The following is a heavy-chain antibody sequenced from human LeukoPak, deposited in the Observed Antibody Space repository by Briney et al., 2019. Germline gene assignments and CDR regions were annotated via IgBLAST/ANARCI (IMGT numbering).Heavy chain of an antibody. V-gene: IGHV4-38-2*01. CDR1: GYSISSAYC. J-gene: IGHJ4*02. Sequence: SETLSLTCSVSGYSISSAYCWGWIRQPPGKGLEWIGIIYHSGSTYYNPSLKSRVTISVDTSKNQFSLKLSSVTAADTAVYYCARHLDSSAYSGFDYWGQGALVTVSS. CDR2: IYHSGST. D-gene: IGHD3-22*01. CDR3: ARHLDSSAYSGFDY.